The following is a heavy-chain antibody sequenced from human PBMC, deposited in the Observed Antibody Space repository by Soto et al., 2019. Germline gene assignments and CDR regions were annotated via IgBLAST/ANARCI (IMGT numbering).Heavy chain of an antibody. J-gene: IGHJ4*02. Sequence: PGGSLRLSCAASGITFSTSGMPWVRQVPGKALEWVSRINAGGSVTYYAGSVKGRFTISGDNAKNTRYLQVNSLRAEDTAVYYCVKVLARGGGVPRYYFDSWGQGALVTVSS. V-gene: IGHV3-74*01. CDR3: VKVLARGGGVPRYYFDS. CDR1: GITFSTSG. D-gene: IGHD2-2*01. CDR2: INAGGSVT.